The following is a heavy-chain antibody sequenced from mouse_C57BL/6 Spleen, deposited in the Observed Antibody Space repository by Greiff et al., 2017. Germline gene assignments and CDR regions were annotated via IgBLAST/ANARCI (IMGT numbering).Heavy chain of an antibody. D-gene: IGHD2-5*01. J-gene: IGHJ4*01. Sequence: VKLVESGPGLVQPSQSLSITCTVSGFSLTSYGVHWVRQSPGKGLEWLGVIWSGGSTDYNAAFISRLSISKDNSKSQVFFKMNSLQADDTAIYYCARKDYSNHYAMDYWGQGTSVTVSS. CDR1: GFSLTSYG. V-gene: IGHV2-2*01. CDR3: ARKDYSNHYAMDY. CDR2: IWSGGST.